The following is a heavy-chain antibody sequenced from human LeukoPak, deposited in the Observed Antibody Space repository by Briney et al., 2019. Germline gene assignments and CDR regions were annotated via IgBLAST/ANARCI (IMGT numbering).Heavy chain of an antibody. CDR2: INTDGSST. CDR1: GFTFSSYW. CDR3: VRDGTLGDFFDY. D-gene: IGHD3-16*01. V-gene: IGHV3-74*01. J-gene: IGHJ4*02. Sequence: GGSLRLSCVASGFTFSSYWMYWVRQAPGKGLVWVSRINTDGSSTSYADSVKGRFTISRDNAKNTLYLRMNSLRVEDTAVYYCVRDGTLGDFFDYWGQGTLVTVSS.